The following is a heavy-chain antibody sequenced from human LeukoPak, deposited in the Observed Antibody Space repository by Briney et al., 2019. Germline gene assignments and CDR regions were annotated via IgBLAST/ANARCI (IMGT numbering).Heavy chain of an antibody. CDR1: GDTLANYG. V-gene: IGHV1-18*01. J-gene: IGHJ4*02. D-gene: IGHD4-17*01. CDR2: VSVNSGYT. CDR3: ARGYDYGDYVGDFDY. Sequence: ASVKVSCKASGDTLANYGFTWVRQAPGHGLEWVGWVSVNSGYTTSAQKFQGRVTLTTDSSTNTGYMELRSLTSDDTAVYYCARGYDYGDYVGDFDYWGQGTLVTVSS.